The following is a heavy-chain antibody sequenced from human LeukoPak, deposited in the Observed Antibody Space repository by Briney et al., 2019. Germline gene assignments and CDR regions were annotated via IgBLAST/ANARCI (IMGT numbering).Heavy chain of an antibody. Sequence: GGSLRLSCAVSGFTVSSIYMSWVRQAPGKGLEWVSFIYSDGNTYYADSVKGRFTLSRDSSRNTLYLQMNSLRAEDTAVYYCATSGWYQGIDYWGQGTLVTVSS. CDR3: ATSGWYQGIDY. CDR1: GFTVSSIY. J-gene: IGHJ4*02. D-gene: IGHD6-19*01. CDR2: IYSDGNT. V-gene: IGHV3-53*01.